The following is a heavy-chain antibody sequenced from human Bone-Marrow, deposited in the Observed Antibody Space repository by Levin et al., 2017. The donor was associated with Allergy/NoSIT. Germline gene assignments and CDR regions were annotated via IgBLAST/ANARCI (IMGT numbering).Heavy chain of an antibody. CDR1: GFAVNSNT. CDR3: TKDDARWWFDS. V-gene: IGHV3-23*01. J-gene: IGHJ5*01. Sequence: PGGSLRLSCAASGFAVNSNTMSWVRQAPGEGLEWVSCITNSAGKTYYADSVKGRFTISRDNSKNTLYLHMNSLRVEDTALYYCTKDDARWWFDSWGQGTLVTVSS. CDR2: ITNSAGKT. D-gene: IGHD5-24*01.